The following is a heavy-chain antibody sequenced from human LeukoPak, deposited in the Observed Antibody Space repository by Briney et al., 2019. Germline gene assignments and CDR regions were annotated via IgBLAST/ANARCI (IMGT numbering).Heavy chain of an antibody. CDR1: GFSFNNFA. J-gene: IGHJ6*03. CDR3: ARDPYSGGYGAYYYYYMDV. V-gene: IGHV3-23*01. CDR2: ISPGSTRT. D-gene: IGHD6-19*01. Sequence: PGGSLRLSCAASGFSFNNFAMSWVRQAPGKGLEWVSAISPGSTRTYYAASVKGRFTISRDNSMNTLYLHMNSLRAEDTAVYYCARDPYSGGYGAYYYYYMDVWGKGTTVTVSS.